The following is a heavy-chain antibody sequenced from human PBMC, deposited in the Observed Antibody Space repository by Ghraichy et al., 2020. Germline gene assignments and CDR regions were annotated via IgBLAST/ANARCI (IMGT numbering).Heavy chain of an antibody. V-gene: IGHV3-48*02. CDR3: ASWSGVVPAAPGSYYYYGMDV. CDR2: ISNSSSTI. D-gene: IGHD2-2*01. CDR1: GFTFSSYS. J-gene: IGHJ6*02. Sequence: GGSLRLSCAASGFTFSSYSMNWVRQAPGKGLEWVSYISNSSSTIYYADSVKGRFTISRDNAKNSLYLQMNSLRDQDTAVYYCASWSGVVPAAPGSYYYYGMDVWGQGTTVTVSS.